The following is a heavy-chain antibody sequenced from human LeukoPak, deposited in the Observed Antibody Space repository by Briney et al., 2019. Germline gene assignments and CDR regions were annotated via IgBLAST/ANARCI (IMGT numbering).Heavy chain of an antibody. CDR1: GYSFTSYW. V-gene: IGHV5-51*01. D-gene: IGHD3-9*01. CDR2: IYPGDSDT. CDR3: ARGDYDILTGYPTHDY. J-gene: IGHJ4*02. Sequence: GESLKISCKGSGYSFTSYWIGWVRQMPGKGLEWMGIIYPGDSDTRYSPSFQGQVTISADKSISTAYLQWSSLKASDTAMYYCARGDYDILTGYPTHDYWGQGTLVTVSS.